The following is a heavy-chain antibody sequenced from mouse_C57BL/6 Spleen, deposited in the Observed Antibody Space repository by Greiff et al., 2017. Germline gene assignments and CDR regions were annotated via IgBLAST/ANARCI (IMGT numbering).Heavy chain of an antibody. J-gene: IGHJ2*01. CDR1: GYTFTSYW. V-gene: IGHV1-50*01. Sequence: QVQLQQPGAELVKPGASVKLSCKASGYTFTSYWMQWVKQRPGQGLEWIGEIDTSDSYTNYNQKFKGKATLTVDTSSNTAYMQLRSLTSEDSAVFNSARRYYAIPHIDYWGQETTLTGSS. CDR2: IDTSDSYT. CDR3: ARRYYAIPHIDY. D-gene: IGHD1-1*01.